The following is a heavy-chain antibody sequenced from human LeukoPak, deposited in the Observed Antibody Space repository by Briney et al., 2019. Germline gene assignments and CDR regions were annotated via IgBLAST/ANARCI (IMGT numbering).Heavy chain of an antibody. J-gene: IGHJ5*02. CDR2: ISSSSSYI. D-gene: IGHD3-10*01. CDR3: ARDQTTVVRGAPWFDP. V-gene: IGHV3-21*01. Sequence: GGSLRLSCAASGFTFSSCSMNWVRQAPGKGLEWVSSISSSSSYIYYADSVKGRFTISRDNAKNSLYLQMNSLRAEDTAVYYGARDQTTVVRGAPWFDPWGQGTLVTVSS. CDR1: GFTFSSCS.